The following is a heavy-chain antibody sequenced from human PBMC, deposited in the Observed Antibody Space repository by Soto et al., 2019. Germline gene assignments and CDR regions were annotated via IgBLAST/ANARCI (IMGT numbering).Heavy chain of an antibody. Sequence: GASVKVSCKTSGYTSSSYGISWVRQAPGQGLEWMGWISGYTGSTNYVQKFQGRVTMTTDTSTSAAYMELRNLRSDDTAVYYCARDTGNYFDYWG. CDR2: ISGYTGST. CDR1: GYTSSSYG. J-gene: IGHJ4*01. V-gene: IGHV1-18*01. CDR3: ARDTGNYFDY.